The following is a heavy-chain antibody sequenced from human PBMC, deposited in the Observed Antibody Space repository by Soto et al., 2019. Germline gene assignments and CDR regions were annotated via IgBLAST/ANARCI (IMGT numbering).Heavy chain of an antibody. CDR3: AKGVEVPAAPFDY. CDR1: GFTFSSYA. Sequence: EVQLLESGGGLVQPGGSLRLSCAASGFTFSSYAMSWVRQAPGKGLEWVSAISGSGGSTYYADSVKGRFTISRDNSKNTLYLQMNSLRAADTAVYYRAKGVEVPAAPFDYWGQGTLVTVSS. V-gene: IGHV3-23*01. J-gene: IGHJ4*02. D-gene: IGHD2-2*01. CDR2: ISGSGGST.